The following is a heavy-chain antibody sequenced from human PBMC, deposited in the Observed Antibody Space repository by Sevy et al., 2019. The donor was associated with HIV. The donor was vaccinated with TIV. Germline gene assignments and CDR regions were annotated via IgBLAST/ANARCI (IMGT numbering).Heavy chain of an antibody. D-gene: IGHD2-2*02. V-gene: IGHV3-23*01. CDR2: ITGSGGST. J-gene: IGHJ6*02. Sequence: GGSLRLSCAASGFTFSRNAMSWVRQAPGKGLEWASGITGSGGSTYYADSVKGRFTISRDNSKNTLYLQMNSLRVEDTAVYYCAKVGYCSRTSCYSIYYGMDVRGQGTTVTVSS. CDR1: GFTFSRNA. CDR3: AKVGYCSRTSCYSIYYGMDV.